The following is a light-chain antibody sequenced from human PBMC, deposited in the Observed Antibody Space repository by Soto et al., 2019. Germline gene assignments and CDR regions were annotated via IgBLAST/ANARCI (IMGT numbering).Light chain of an antibody. V-gene: IGKV3-20*01. CDR1: QSHSSRT. Sequence: EDVLTQSPGTLSLSQGERATLSCRASQSHSSRTLAWYMQKPGEAPGPLIDGVSSRATGIQHRSSGSGSGTDFTLTISRLEHEDLGVYYCQQYDSLTRKFGQGTK. CDR3: QQYDSLTRK. J-gene: IGKJ1*01. CDR2: GVS.